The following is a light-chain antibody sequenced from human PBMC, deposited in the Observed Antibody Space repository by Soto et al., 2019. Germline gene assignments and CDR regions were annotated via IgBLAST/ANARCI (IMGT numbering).Light chain of an antibody. CDR2: GNS. V-gene: IGLV1-40*01. CDR1: SSNIGAGYD. J-gene: IGLJ3*02. Sequence: QLVLTQPPSVSGAPGQRVTISCTGSSSNIGAGYDVHWYQQLPGTAPKLIIYGNSNRPSGVPDRFSGSKSGTSASLAITGLQAEDEADYYCQSYESSLSGWVFGGGTQLTVL. CDR3: QSYESSLSGWV.